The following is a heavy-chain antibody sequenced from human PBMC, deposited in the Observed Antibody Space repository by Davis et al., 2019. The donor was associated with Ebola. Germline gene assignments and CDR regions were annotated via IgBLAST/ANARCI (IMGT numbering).Heavy chain of an antibody. Sequence: ASVQVSCKASGYRFTSYYMHWVRQAPGQGLEWMGIINRITGGTSYAQNFQVRVNMTRDTSTSTVYMELSSLRSEDTAVYYCAREGGRYYDSSGYVFDIWGQGTMVKVSS. CDR1: GYRFTSYY. CDR2: INRITGGT. D-gene: IGHD3-22*01. CDR3: AREGGRYYDSSGYVFDI. J-gene: IGHJ3*02. V-gene: IGHV1-46*01.